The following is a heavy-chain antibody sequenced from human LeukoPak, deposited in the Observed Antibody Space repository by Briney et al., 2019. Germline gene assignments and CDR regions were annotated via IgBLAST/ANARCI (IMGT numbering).Heavy chain of an antibody. CDR3: ARSQNYYGSGDY. D-gene: IGHD3-10*01. CDR1: GGSISSISSNNYH. V-gene: IGHV4-39*07. CDR2: IYYSGST. Sequence: RPSETLSLTCIVSGGSISSISSNNYHWGWIRQPPGKGLEWIGSIYYSGSTYYNPSLKSRVTISVDTSKNQFSLKLSSVTAADTAVYYCARSQNYYGSGDYWSQGTLVTVSS. J-gene: IGHJ4*02.